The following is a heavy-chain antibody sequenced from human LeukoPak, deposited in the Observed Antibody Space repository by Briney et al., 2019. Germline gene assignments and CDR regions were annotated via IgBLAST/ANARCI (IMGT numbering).Heavy chain of an antibody. Sequence: GGCLRLSCAASGFTFRSYSMNWVRQAPGKGLEWVSYISSSNSTIYYRDSVKDRFTISRDNAENSLYLQMNSLRAEDTAVCYCARGSNSGRGALDFWGQGTLVFVSS. J-gene: IGHJ4*02. CDR1: GFTFRSYS. D-gene: IGHD3-10*02. CDR3: ARGSNSGRGALDF. V-gene: IGHV3-48*04. CDR2: ISSSNSTI.